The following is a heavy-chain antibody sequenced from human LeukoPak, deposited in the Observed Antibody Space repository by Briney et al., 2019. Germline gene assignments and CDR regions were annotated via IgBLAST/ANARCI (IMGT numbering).Heavy chain of an antibody. CDR3: ASTIAVAGTPAFIDYYYGMDV. CDR1: GGTFSSYA. J-gene: IGHJ6*02. V-gene: IGHV1-69*13. Sequence: GASVKVSCKASGGTFSSYAISWVRQAPGQGLEWMGGIIPIFGTANYAQKFQGRVTITADESTSTAHMELSSLRSEDTAVYYCASTIAVAGTPAFIDYYYGMDVWGQGTTVTVSS. CDR2: IIPIFGTA. D-gene: IGHD6-19*01.